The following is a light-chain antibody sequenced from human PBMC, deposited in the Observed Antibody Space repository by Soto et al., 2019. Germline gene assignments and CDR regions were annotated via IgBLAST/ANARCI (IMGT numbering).Light chain of an antibody. J-gene: IGLJ1*01. CDR3: CSYTTSNTRQIV. CDR1: SSDVGGYNY. V-gene: IGLV2-14*01. Sequence: QSALTQPASVSGSPGQSITISCTGTSSDVGGYNYVSCYQQQPGKAPKFMIYDVSNRPSGVSNRFSGSKSGNTASLTISGLQADDEADYYCCSYTTSNTRQIVFGTGTKLTVL. CDR2: DVS.